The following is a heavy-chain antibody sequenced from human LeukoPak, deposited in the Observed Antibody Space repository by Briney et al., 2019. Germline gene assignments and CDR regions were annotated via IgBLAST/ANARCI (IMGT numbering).Heavy chain of an antibody. CDR3: ARTSIAADGSWWFDP. D-gene: IGHD6-13*01. Sequence: PSETLSLTCAVSGGSISSGGYSWSWIRQPPGKGLEWIGYIYHSGSTYYNPSLKSRVTISVDRSKNQFSLQLSSVTAADTAVYYCARTSIAADGSWWFDPWGRGTLVTVSS. CDR1: GGSISSGGYS. CDR2: IYHSGST. V-gene: IGHV4-30-2*01. J-gene: IGHJ5*02.